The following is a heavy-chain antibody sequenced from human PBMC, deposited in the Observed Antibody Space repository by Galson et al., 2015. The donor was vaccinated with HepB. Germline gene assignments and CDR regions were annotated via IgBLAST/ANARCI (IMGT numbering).Heavy chain of an antibody. CDR1: SDSLSNDYYY. CDR2: ICKSGT. V-gene: IGHV4-61*01. J-gene: IGHJ6*03. D-gene: IGHD2-15*01. CDR3: ARGLCRGGSCYGGGKHYHFMDV. Sequence: ETLSLTCTLSSDSLSNDYYYWNWIRQPPGKGLEWIGYICKSGTMYNPSLKSRVTISVDTSKNQFSVKLSSVAAADTALYYCARGLCRGGSCYGGGKHYHFMDVWGKGTTVTVSS.